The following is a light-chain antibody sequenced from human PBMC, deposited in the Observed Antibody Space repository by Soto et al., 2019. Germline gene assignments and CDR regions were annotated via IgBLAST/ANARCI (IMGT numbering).Light chain of an antibody. J-gene: IGKJ1*01. V-gene: IGKV1-39*01. CDR1: QSIGTF. CDR3: QQAFSAEWT. CDR2: TSF. Sequence: IQMTKSPSFLFASVGVRVATTSGASQSIGTFLNWYQQKPGEAPNLLIHTSFTLYSGVPSRFSGTGSGTDFTLTISSLQPEDFATYFCQQAFSAEWTFGQGTKVDI.